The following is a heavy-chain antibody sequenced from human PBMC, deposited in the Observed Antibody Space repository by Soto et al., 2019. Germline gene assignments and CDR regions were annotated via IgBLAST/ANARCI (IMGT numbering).Heavy chain of an antibody. CDR3: ARDGTGVSFDL. Sequence: EVQLLESGGGLVQSGGSLRLSCAASGLTFSTYAMSWIRQAPGKGLEWVSAISGDGGSTFYADSVKGRFSISRDNSKNTLFLQMNNLRAEDTAIYYCARDGTGVSFDLWGQGTMVTVSS. CDR1: GLTFSTYA. D-gene: IGHD1-26*01. V-gene: IGHV3-23*01. J-gene: IGHJ3*01. CDR2: ISGDGGST.